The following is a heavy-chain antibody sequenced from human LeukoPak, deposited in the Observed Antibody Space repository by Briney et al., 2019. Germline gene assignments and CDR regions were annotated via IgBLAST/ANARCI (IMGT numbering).Heavy chain of an antibody. CDR2: ISGSGGST. J-gene: IGHJ3*02. Sequence: GGSLRLSCAASGFTFSSYAMSWVRQAPGKGLEWVSAISGSGGSTYYADSVKGRFTISRDNSKNTLYLQMNSLRAEDTALYYCASPYYPHIAAAGNHAFDIWGQGTMVTVSS. CDR3: ASPYYPHIAAAGNHAFDI. V-gene: IGHV3-23*01. D-gene: IGHD6-13*01. CDR1: GFTFSSYA.